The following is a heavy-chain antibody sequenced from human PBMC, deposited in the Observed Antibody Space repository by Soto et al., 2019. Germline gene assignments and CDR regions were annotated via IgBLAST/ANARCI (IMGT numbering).Heavy chain of an antibody. D-gene: IGHD6-19*01. CDR3: ARADSSGWYGPLDDY. J-gene: IGHJ4*02. Sequence: GASVKVSCKASGGTFSSYTISWVRQAPGQGLEWMGIINPNGGSTSYAQKFQGRVTMTRDTSTSTVYMELSSLRSEDTAVYYCARADSSGWYGPLDDYWGQGTLVTVSS. V-gene: IGHV1-46*03. CDR1: GGTFSSYT. CDR2: INPNGGST.